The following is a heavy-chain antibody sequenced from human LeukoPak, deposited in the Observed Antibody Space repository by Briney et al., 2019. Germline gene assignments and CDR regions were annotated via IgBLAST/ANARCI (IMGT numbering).Heavy chain of an antibody. CDR1: GFSFSSYG. J-gene: IGHJ4*02. CDR2: ISGGGGNA. D-gene: IGHD1-26*01. V-gene: IGHV3-23*01. CDR3: ARVGTVGTIGDY. Sequence: GGSLRLSCAASGFSFSSYGMHWVRQAPGKGLEWVSGISGGGGNAYYADSVKGRFTISRDNSKDTLYLQMNSLRAEDTAVYYCARVGTVGTIGDYWGQGTLITVSS.